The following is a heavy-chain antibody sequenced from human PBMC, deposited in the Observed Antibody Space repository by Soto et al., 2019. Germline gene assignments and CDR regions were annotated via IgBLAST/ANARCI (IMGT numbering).Heavy chain of an antibody. CDR2: IDPSDSQT. V-gene: IGHV5-10-1*01. J-gene: IGHJ4*02. CDR3: ARQIYDSDTGPNFQYYFDS. Sequence: ESLKISCQGSGYSFAGYWITWVRQKPGKGLEWMGRIDPSDSQTYYSPSFRGHVTISVTKSITTVFLQWSSLRASDTAMYYCARQIYDSDTGPNFQYYFDSWGQGTPVTVS. D-gene: IGHD3-22*01. CDR1: GYSFAGYW.